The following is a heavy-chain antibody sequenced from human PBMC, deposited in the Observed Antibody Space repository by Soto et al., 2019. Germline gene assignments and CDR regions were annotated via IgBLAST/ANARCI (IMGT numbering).Heavy chain of an antibody. V-gene: IGHV1-69*01. J-gene: IGHJ4*02. CDR1: GGTFSSYA. CDR3: ARDRELSDYGDYHFDY. Sequence: QVQLVQSGAEVKKPGSSVKVSCKASGGTFSSYAISWVRQAPGQGLEWMGGIIPIFGTANYAQKFQGRVTITADESTSTAYMELSSLRSDDTAVYYCARDRELSDYGDYHFDYWGQGTLVTVSS. CDR2: IIPIFGTA. D-gene: IGHD4-17*01.